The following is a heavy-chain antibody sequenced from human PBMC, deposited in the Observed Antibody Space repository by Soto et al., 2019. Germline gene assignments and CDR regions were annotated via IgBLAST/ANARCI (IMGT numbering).Heavy chain of an antibody. D-gene: IGHD6-19*01. Sequence: GGSLRLSCAASGFTFSSYAMSWVRQAPGKGLEWVSAISGSGGSTYYADSVKGRFTISRDNSKNTLYLQMNSLRAEDTAVYYCAKFVVAGRIHYYGMDVWGQGTTVTVSS. CDR3: AKFVVAGRIHYYGMDV. J-gene: IGHJ6*02. V-gene: IGHV3-23*01. CDR1: GFTFSSYA. CDR2: ISGSGGST.